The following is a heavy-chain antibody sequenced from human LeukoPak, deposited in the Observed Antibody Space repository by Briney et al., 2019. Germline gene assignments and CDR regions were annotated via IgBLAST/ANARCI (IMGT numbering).Heavy chain of an antibody. V-gene: IGHV3-21*01. J-gene: IGHJ6*02. CDR3: AREAQLRGYGMDV. D-gene: IGHD1-1*01. CDR2: ISSSSSYI. Sequence: PGGSLTLPCAASGFTLNSYNMNCARQSTGKGLEWLSSISSSSSYIYYADSVKGRFTISRDNAKNSLYLQMNSLRAEDTAVYYCAREAQLRGYGMDVWGQGTTVTVSS. CDR1: GFTLNSYN.